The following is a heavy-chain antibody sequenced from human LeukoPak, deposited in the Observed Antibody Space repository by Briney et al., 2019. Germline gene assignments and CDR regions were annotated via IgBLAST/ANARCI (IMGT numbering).Heavy chain of an antibody. D-gene: IGHD2-2*01. J-gene: IGHJ4*02. Sequence: GGSLRLSCAASGFTFDDYAMHWVRQAPGKGLEWVSGISWNSGSIGYADSVKGRFTISRDNAKNSLYLQMNSLRAEDMALYYCAKDIRRGYCSSTSCYRYTGGFDYWGQGTLVTVSS. CDR3: AKDIRRGYCSSTSCYRYTGGFDY. CDR1: GFTFDDYA. CDR2: ISWNSGSI. V-gene: IGHV3-9*03.